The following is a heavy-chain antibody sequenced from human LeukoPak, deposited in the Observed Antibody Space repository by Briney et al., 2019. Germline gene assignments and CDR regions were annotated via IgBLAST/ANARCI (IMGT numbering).Heavy chain of an antibody. J-gene: IGHJ1*01. CDR2: ISAHSTTT. D-gene: IGHD4-23*01. V-gene: IGHV3-23*01. CDR3: ARDKAVTTEVTQHFQH. CDR1: GFPFTNYA. Sequence: PGGSLRLSCAASGFPFTNYAMTWVRQAPGKGLEWVSGISAHSTTTFYADSVKGRFTVSRDNSKNTLYLQMDSLRSDDTAVYYCARDKAVTTEVTQHFQHWGQGTLVTVSS.